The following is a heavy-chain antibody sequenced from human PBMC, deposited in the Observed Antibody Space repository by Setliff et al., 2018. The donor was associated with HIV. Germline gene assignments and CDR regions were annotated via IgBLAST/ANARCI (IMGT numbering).Heavy chain of an antibody. CDR2: INTATGDT. CDR1: GYTFTSYS. D-gene: IGHD6-13*01. Sequence: ASVKVSCKTSGYTFTSYSMHWVRQAPGQSLEWMGWINTATGDTKYSQRFQDRITIFRNTSASTAYMDLGSLTSEDTAVYYCARQRGIDTYFYSYYYMDVWGKGTTVTVSS. CDR3: ARQRGIDTYFYSYYYMDV. J-gene: IGHJ6*03. V-gene: IGHV1-3*04.